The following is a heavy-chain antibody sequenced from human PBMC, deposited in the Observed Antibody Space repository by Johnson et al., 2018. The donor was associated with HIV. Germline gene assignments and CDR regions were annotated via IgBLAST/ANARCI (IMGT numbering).Heavy chain of an antibody. D-gene: IGHD5-12*01. J-gene: IGHJ3*02. CDR1: GFTFSDYY. Sequence: VQLVESGGGLVQPGGSLRLSCAASGFTFSDYYMRWIRQAPGKGLEWVSYISSSGNTIYYADSVKGRITVSRDNAKNSLYLQMNSLRAEDTAVYYCARDASGYEEWAFDIWGQGTMVTVSS. CDR2: ISSSGNTI. V-gene: IGHV3-11*04. CDR3: ARDASGYEEWAFDI.